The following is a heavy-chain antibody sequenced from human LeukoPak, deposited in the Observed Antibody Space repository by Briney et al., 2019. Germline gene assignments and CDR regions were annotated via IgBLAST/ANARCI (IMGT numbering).Heavy chain of an antibody. CDR2: ISSSSSYI. CDR3: ARSFCGGDCYRFDY. D-gene: IGHD2-21*01. J-gene: IGHJ4*02. CDR1: GFTFSSYS. Sequence: PGGSLRLSCAASGFTFSSYSMNWVRQAPGKGLEWVSSISSSSSYIYYADSVKGRFTISRDNAKNSLYLQMNSLRAEDTAVYYCARSFCGGDCYRFDYWGQGTLVTVSS. V-gene: IGHV3-21*01.